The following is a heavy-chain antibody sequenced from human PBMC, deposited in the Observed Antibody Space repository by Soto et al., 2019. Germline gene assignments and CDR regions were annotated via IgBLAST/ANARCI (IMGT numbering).Heavy chain of an antibody. CDR1: GGSVSTGY. V-gene: IGHV4-59*02. CDR2: MYHRGSS. Sequence: PSETLSLTCIVSGGSVSTGYWSWIRQPPGKGLEWIGFMYHRGSSNYNPSLKSRVTISLDTSKNQFSLSLNSVTAADTAVYYCARGPSSIERHMDGWGKGSTVTVAS. CDR3: ARGPSSIERHMDG. J-gene: IGHJ6*03.